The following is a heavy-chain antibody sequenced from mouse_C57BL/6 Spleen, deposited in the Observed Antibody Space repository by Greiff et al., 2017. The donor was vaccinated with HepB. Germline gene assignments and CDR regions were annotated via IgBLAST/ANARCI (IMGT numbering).Heavy chain of an antibody. CDR2: ISDGGSYT. J-gene: IGHJ2*01. D-gene: IGHD2-1*01. CDR3: AREGGKEVYFDY. V-gene: IGHV5-4*01. CDR1: GFTFSSYA. Sequence: EVHLVESGGGLVKPGGSLKLSCAASGFTFSSYAMSWVRQTPEKRLEWVATISDGGSYTYYPDNVKGRFTISRDNAKNNLYLQMSHLKSEDTAMYYCAREGGKEVYFDYWGQGTTLTVSS.